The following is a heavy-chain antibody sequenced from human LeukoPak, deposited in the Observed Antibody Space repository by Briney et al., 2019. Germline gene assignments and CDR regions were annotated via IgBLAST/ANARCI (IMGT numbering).Heavy chain of an antibody. CDR1: GFTFSSYA. V-gene: IGHV3-23*01. D-gene: IGHD3-10*01. Sequence: GGSLRLSCAASGFTFSSYAMSWVRQAPGKGLEWVSSISGSGGRTYHADSVKGRFTISRDNSKNTLYLQMNSLRAEDTAVYYCAKGRYGSGSYFDYWGQGTLVTVSS. CDR3: AKGRYGSGSYFDY. J-gene: IGHJ4*02. CDR2: ISGSGGRT.